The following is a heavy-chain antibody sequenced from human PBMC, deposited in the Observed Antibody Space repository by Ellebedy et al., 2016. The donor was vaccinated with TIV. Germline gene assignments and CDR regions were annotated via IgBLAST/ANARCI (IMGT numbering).Heavy chain of an antibody. Sequence: GESLKISCAASGFTVSTSYMSWVRQAPGKGLEWVSVIHSAGSTYYAHSVKGRFTISRDNSKKTLYLQMNSLRVGDTAVYYCARSPNRYCGGDCYSGWGQGTLVTVSS. J-gene: IGHJ4*02. D-gene: IGHD2-21*02. CDR2: IHSAGST. CDR3: ARSPNRYCGGDCYSG. CDR1: GFTVSTSY. V-gene: IGHV3-53*01.